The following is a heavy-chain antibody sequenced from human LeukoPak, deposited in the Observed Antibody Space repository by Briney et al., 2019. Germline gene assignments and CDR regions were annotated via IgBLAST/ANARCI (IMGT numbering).Heavy chain of an antibody. D-gene: IGHD5-18*01. Sequence: GGSLRLSCAASGFTFSSYWMSWVRQAPGKGLEWVANIKQDRSETYYVDSVKGRFTISRDNTKNSLYLQMHSLKAEDTAVYYCAKDTPRGYNYGYFDYWGQGTLVTVSS. CDR3: AKDTPRGYNYGYFDY. J-gene: IGHJ4*02. CDR2: IKQDRSET. CDR1: GFTFSSYW. V-gene: IGHV3-7*03.